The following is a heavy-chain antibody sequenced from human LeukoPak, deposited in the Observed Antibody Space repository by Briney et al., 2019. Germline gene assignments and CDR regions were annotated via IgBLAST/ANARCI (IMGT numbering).Heavy chain of an antibody. J-gene: IGHJ4*02. D-gene: IGHD2-2*01. CDR2: ISSSSSYI. CDR3: ARKGVVPAAMDY. Sequence: PGGSLRLSCAASGFTFSSYSMNWVRQAPGKGLEWVSSISSSSSYIYYADSVKGRFTISRDNAKNSLYLQMNSLRAEDTAVYYCARKGVVPAAMDYWGQGTLVTVSS. V-gene: IGHV3-21*01. CDR1: GFTFSSYS.